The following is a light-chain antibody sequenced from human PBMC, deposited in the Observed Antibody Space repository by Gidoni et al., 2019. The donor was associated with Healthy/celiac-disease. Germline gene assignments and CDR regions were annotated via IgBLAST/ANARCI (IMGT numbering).Light chain of an antibody. J-gene: IGLJ2*01. CDR2: GNS. CDR1: SPNIGAGYD. V-gene: IGLV1-40*01. CDR3: QSYDSSLSVV. Sequence: QSVLTQPPSVSGAPGQGFTISCTGSSPNIGAGYDVHWYQQLPGTAPKLLIYGNSNRPSGVPDRFSGSKSGTSASLAITGLQAEDEADYYCQSYDSSLSVVFGGGTKLTVL.